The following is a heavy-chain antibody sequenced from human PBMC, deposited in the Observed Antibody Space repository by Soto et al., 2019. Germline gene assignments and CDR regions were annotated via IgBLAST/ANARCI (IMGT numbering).Heavy chain of an antibody. J-gene: IGHJ4*02. CDR3: ARTYGGNFDY. V-gene: IGHV4-31*03. CDR1: GGSISSGGYY. D-gene: IGHD2-15*01. CDR2: IYYSGST. Sequence: QVQLQESGPGLVKPSQILSFTCTVSGGSISSGGYYWSWIRRQPGKGLEWIGYIYYSGSTYYNPSLESRVTISVDTSKNQFSLKLSSVTAADTAVYYCARTYGGNFDYWGQGTLVTVSS.